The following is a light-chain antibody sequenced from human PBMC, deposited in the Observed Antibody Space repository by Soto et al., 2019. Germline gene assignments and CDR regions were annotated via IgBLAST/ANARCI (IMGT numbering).Light chain of an antibody. Sequence: QSVLTQPAYVSGSPGQSITISCTGTSGDIGEYDYVSWFQQHAGKAPKLLIYEVHDRPSGVSNRFSGSKSGNTASLTISGLRAEDEADYFCSSYTTTSTYVFGTGTKVTVL. J-gene: IGLJ1*01. CDR1: SGDIGEYDY. V-gene: IGLV2-14*01. CDR3: SSYTTTSTYV. CDR2: EVH.